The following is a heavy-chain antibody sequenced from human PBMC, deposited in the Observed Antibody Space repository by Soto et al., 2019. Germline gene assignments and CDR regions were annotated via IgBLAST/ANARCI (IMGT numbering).Heavy chain of an antibody. Sequence: GGSLRLSCAASGFTFSSYAMSWVRQAPGKGLEWVSAISGSGGSTYYADSVEGRFTISRDNSKNTLYLQMNSLRAEDTAVYYCAKAYSSSTGGLQYYYYGMDVWGQGTTVTVSS. CDR2: ISGSGGST. D-gene: IGHD6-6*01. J-gene: IGHJ6*02. CDR1: GFTFSSYA. V-gene: IGHV3-23*01. CDR3: AKAYSSSTGGLQYYYYGMDV.